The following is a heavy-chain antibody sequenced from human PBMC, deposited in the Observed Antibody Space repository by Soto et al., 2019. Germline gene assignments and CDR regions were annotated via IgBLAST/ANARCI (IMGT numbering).Heavy chain of an antibody. V-gene: IGHV3-9*01. CDR3: AKDALPGYCSCGSCYTVGYFQH. J-gene: IGHJ1*01. D-gene: IGHD2-15*01. Sequence: GGSLRLPCSASGFTFDDYAKHWVRQAPGKGLEWVSGISWNSGSIAYADSVNGRFTISRDNAQNSLYLQMNSLRAEDTALYYCAKDALPGYCSCGSCYTVGYFQHCGQGTLVTVSS. CDR2: ISWNSGSI. CDR1: GFTFDDYA.